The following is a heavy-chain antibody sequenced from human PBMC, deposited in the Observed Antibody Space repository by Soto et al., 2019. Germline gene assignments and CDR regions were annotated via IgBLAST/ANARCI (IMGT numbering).Heavy chain of an antibody. Sequence: QVQLVQSGAEVRKPGSSVTVSCKASGGTFSNYAISWVRQAPGQGLEWMGGIIPIVGTGSYAQKFQGRVTITADDPTTTAYMELSSLRVEDTAVYYCARVVILVPTASTHYYCHMDVWGPGTTVTVSS. D-gene: IGHD2-2*01. V-gene: IGHV1-69*01. CDR3: ARVVILVPTASTHYYCHMDV. J-gene: IGHJ6*02. CDR2: IIPIVGTG. CDR1: GGTFSNYA.